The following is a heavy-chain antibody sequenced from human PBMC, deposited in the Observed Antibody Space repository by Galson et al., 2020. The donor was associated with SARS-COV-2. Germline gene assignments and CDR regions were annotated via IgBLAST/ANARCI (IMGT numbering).Heavy chain of an antibody. V-gene: IGHV3-30*03. CDR3: AACIVGATKREYYYYYGMDV. J-gene: IGHJ6*02. CDR1: GFTFSSYG. CDR2: ISYDGSNK. D-gene: IGHD1-26*01. Sequence: LSCAASGFTFSSYGMHWVRQAPGKGLEWVAVISYDGSNKYYADSVKGRFTISRDNSKNTLYLQMNSLRAEDTAVYYCAACIVGATKREYYYYYGMDVWGQGTTVTVSS.